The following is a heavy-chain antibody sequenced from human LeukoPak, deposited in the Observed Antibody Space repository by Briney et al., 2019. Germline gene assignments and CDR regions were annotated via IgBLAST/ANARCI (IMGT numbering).Heavy chain of an antibody. Sequence: ASVKVSCKASGYTFTGYYMHWVRQAPGHRLEGMGWINPNSGGTNYAQKFQGRVTMTRATSIRTAYMELRRLRSDDTAVYSCAGSTSGFDYWGQGTLVTVTS. V-gene: IGHV1-2*02. D-gene: IGHD2-2*01. CDR2: INPNSGGT. J-gene: IGHJ4*02. CDR1: GYTFTGYY. CDR3: AGSTSGFDY.